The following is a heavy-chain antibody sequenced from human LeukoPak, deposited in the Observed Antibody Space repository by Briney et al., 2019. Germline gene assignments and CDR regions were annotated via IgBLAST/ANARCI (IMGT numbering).Heavy chain of an antibody. CDR1: GGSFSGYY. CDR2: INHSGST. Sequence: SETLSLTCVVYGGSFSGYYWSWIRQPPGKGLEWIGEINHSGSTNYNPSLKSRVTISVDTSKNQFSLKLSSVTAADTAVYYCARPRLSGSYYRVFDYWGQGTLVTVSS. CDR3: ARPRLSGSYYRVFDY. V-gene: IGHV4-34*01. D-gene: IGHD1-26*01. J-gene: IGHJ4*02.